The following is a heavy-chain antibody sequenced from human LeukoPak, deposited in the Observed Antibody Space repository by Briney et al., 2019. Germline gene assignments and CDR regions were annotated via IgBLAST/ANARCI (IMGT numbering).Heavy chain of an antibody. V-gene: IGHV1-2*02. D-gene: IGHD6-6*01. CDR1: GYTFTGYY. Sequence: VASVKVSCKASGYTFTGYYMHWVRQAPGQGLEWMGWINPNSGGTNYAQKFQGRVTMTRDTSISTAYMELSRLRSDDTAVYYCARDQDSSSPGDYWGQGTLVTVSS. CDR3: ARDQDSSSPGDY. J-gene: IGHJ4*02. CDR2: INPNSGGT.